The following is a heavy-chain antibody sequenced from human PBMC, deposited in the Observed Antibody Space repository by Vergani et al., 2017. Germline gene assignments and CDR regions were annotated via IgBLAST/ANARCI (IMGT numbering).Heavy chain of an antibody. Sequence: QVQLVQSGAEVKKPGSSVKVSCKASGGTFSSFAISWVRQAPGQGLEWMGGIIPIFGTANYAQKFQGRVTITADESTCTAYMELSSLRSEDTAVYYCARSGQQLETINWFDPWGQGTLVTVSS. CDR3: ARSGQQLETINWFDP. CDR2: IIPIFGTA. CDR1: GGTFSSFA. D-gene: IGHD6-13*01. J-gene: IGHJ5*02. V-gene: IGHV1-69*01.